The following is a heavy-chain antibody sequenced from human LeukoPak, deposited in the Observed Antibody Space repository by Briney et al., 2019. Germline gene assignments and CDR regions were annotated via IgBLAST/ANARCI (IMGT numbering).Heavy chain of an antibody. V-gene: IGHV3-23*01. J-gene: IGHJ4*02. CDR1: GFIFNNYA. D-gene: IGHD3-10*01. Sequence: GGSLRLSCAASGFIFNNYAINWVRQAPGKGLEWVSGITSSGGRTYYADSVKGRFTISRANSKNTLYLQMNSLRAEDTAVYYCAKMVQAGMTYLDYWGQGTLVTVSS. CDR2: ITSSGGRT. CDR3: AKMVQAGMTYLDY.